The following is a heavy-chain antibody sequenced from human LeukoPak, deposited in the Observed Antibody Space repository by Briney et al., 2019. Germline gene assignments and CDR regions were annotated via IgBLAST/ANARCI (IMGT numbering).Heavy chain of an antibody. J-gene: IGHJ4*02. V-gene: IGHV1-69*13. CDR1: GGTFSSYA. Sequence: ASVKVSCKASGGTFSSYAISWVRQAPGQGLEWMGGIIPIFSTANYAQKFQGRVTITADESTSTAYMELSSLRSEDTAVYYCARQTGHDVLDYWGQGTLVTVSS. CDR3: ARQTGHDVLDY. CDR2: IIPIFSTA. D-gene: IGHD1-1*01.